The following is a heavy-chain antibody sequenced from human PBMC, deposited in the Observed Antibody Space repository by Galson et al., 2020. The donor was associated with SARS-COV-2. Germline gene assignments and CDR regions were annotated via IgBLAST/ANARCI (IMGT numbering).Heavy chain of an antibody. CDR3: ARHRDPYLTAALNWFDP. V-gene: IGHV4-39*01. Sequence: SETLSLTCTVPGGSISSSSYYWGWIRQPPGKGLEWIGSIYYSGSTYYNPSLKSRVTISVDTSKNQFSLKLSSVTAADTAVYYCARHRDPYLTAALNWFDPWGQGTLVTVSS. D-gene: IGHD6-13*01. J-gene: IGHJ5*02. CDR2: IYYSGST. CDR1: GGSISSSSYY.